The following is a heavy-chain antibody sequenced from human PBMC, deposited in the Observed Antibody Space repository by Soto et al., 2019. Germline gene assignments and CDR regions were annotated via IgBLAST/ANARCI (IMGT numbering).Heavy chain of an antibody. Sequence: EVQLLESGGGLVQPGGSVRLSCAASGLTFGNYAMRWVRQAPGKGLEWVSAISGDSGRTYYADSVKGRFTISRDNSKNTLYLQMNTLRAEDTAVYYCAVTPNCGRDCSAARYWYFDISGRGTLVTVSS. CDR3: AVTPNCGRDCSAARYWYFDI. CDR1: GLTFGNYA. CDR2: ISGDSGRT. D-gene: IGHD2-21*02. V-gene: IGHV3-23*01. J-gene: IGHJ2*01.